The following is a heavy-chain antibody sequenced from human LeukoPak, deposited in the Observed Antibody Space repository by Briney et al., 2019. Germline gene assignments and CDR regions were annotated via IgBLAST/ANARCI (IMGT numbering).Heavy chain of an antibody. D-gene: IGHD1-7*01. CDR1: GGSISSSGYY. J-gene: IGHJ5*02. CDR2: MYYSGST. CDR3: ARDRVFGITGTMLWFDP. Sequence: SETLSLTCTVSGGSISSSGYYWGWIRQPPGKGLEWIGSMYYSGSTYYNPSLKSRVTISVDTSKNHFSLKLSSVTAADTAVYYCARDRVFGITGTMLWFDPWGQGTLVTVSS. V-gene: IGHV4-39*07.